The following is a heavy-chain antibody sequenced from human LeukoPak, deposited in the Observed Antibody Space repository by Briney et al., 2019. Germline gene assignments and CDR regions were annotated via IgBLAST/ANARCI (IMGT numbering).Heavy chain of an antibody. CDR3: AREGYSYYFDY. D-gene: IGHD5-18*01. CDR1: GYTFTSYY. Sequence: GASVKVSCKASGYTFTSYYMHWVRQAPGQGLEWMGIINPSGGSTSYAQKFQGRVTMTRDTSTSTVYMELSSLRSEDTAVYYRAREGYSYYFDYWGQGTLVTVSS. J-gene: IGHJ4*02. CDR2: INPSGGST. V-gene: IGHV1-46*01.